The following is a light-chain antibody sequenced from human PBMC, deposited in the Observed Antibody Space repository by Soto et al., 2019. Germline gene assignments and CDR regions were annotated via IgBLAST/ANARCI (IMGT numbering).Light chain of an antibody. J-gene: IGKJ4*01. CDR1: QSVSSN. CDR3: QQYNNWPFQLT. V-gene: IGKV3-15*01. CDR2: GAS. Sequence: EIVMTQSPATLSVSPGEKATLSCRASQSVSSNLAWYQQKPGQAPRLLIYGASTRATGIPARFSGSGSGTEFTLTISSLQSEDFAVYYCQQYNNWPFQLTFGGGTKVDIK.